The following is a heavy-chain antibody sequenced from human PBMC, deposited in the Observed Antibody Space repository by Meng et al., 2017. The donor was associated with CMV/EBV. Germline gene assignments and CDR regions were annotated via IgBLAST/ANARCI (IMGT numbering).Heavy chain of an antibody. CDR1: GFSVTDKS. Sequence: GGSLRLSCSVSGFSVTDKSMTWVRQAPGMGLEWIAVMYSGGSTNYAESVKGRFTLSRDNSKNTLYLQMNSLTAGDTGVYFCARVFFLDHWGQGTLVTVSS. J-gene: IGHJ4*02. D-gene: IGHD2-8*01. CDR3: ARVFFLDH. V-gene: IGHV3-66*02. CDR2: MYSGGST.